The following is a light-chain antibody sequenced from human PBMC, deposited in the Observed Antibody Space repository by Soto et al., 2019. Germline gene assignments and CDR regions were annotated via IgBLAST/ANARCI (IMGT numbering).Light chain of an antibody. J-gene: IGKJ1*01. CDR2: AAS. Sequence: DIPMTQFPSSLSASVGDRVTITCRASQGIRNDLDWYQQKPGKAPKRLIYAASSLQSGVPSRFSGSGSGTEFTLTISSLQPEDFATFYCLQHSTYPLTFGQGTKVEIK. V-gene: IGKV1-17*01. CDR1: QGIRND. CDR3: LQHSTYPLT.